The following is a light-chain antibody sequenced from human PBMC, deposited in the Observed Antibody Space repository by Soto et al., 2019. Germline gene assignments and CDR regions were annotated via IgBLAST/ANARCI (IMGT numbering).Light chain of an antibody. CDR2: AAS. Sequence: DIQMTQSPSSPSASVGDRVTITCRASQSISSYLHWYQQKPGKAPKLLIYAASSLQSGVPSRFSGSGSGTDFTLTSSSMQPEDFATYYCQQSYSTPVTFGGGTKVEIK. CDR3: QQSYSTPVT. V-gene: IGKV1-39*01. J-gene: IGKJ4*01. CDR1: QSISSY.